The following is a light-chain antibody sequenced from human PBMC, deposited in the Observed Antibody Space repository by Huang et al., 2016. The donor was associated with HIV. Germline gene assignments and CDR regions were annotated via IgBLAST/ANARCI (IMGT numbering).Light chain of an antibody. Sequence: AIQMTQSPASLSASVGDRVTITCRASQDSGYDLGLYQQRLGKAPKLLVSTASHLQSGVATRFTGSGSGTHFTPTIIGLQPEYVATYYYLQDYTYPCTFGQGTKVEI. J-gene: IGKJ1*01. CDR2: TAS. CDR3: LQDYTYPCT. CDR1: QDSGYD. V-gene: IGKV1-6*01.